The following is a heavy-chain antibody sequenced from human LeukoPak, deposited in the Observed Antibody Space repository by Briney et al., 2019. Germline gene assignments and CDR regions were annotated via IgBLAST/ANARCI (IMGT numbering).Heavy chain of an antibody. Sequence: PGGSLRLSCAASGFTFSTYWMSWVRQAPGKGLEWVANIKEDRSKKNYVDSVKGRFTISRDNAKNSLFLEMNSLRAEDTAVYHCASWGPWNYFDYWGQGTLVTVSS. J-gene: IGHJ4*02. CDR1: GFTFSTYW. D-gene: IGHD7-27*01. CDR3: ASWGPWNYFDY. V-gene: IGHV3-7*01. CDR2: IKEDRSKK.